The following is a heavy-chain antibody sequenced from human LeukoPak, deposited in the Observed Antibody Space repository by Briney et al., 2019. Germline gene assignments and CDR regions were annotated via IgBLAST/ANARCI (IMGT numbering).Heavy chain of an antibody. J-gene: IGHJ4*02. Sequence: SETLSLTCTVSDYSITRGYHWGWVRQPPGKGLEWNGSIYHTGSTGYNVALKSRVTISVDTSKNQFSLKLSSVTAADTAVYYCARSGELGRVDYWGQGTLVTVSS. V-gene: IGHV4-38-2*02. CDR1: DYSITRGYH. CDR3: ARSGELGRVDY. CDR2: IYHTGST. D-gene: IGHD1-26*01.